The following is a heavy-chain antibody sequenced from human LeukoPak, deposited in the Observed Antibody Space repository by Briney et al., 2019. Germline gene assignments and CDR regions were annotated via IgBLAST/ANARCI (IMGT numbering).Heavy chain of an antibody. CDR2: IYSGGST. J-gene: IGHJ2*01. V-gene: IGHV3-53*01. CDR1: GLIVSSEY. Sequence: GGSLRLSCAASGLIVSSEYMTWVRQAPGKGLEWVSVIYSGGSTYHADSVKGRFTISRDNAKNSLYLQMNSLRAEDTAVYYCARDFLWFGELTSYWYFDLWGRGTLVTVSS. CDR3: ARDFLWFGELTSYWYFDL. D-gene: IGHD3-10*01.